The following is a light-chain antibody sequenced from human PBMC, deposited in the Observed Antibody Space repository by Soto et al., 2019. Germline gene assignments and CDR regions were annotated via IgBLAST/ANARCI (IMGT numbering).Light chain of an antibody. CDR3: REC. Sequence: DIQMTQSPSTLSASGRDRVTITCRASQTISSWMAWFQQRPGRATNLIIYKASSLKYVLPLTVSGIISGTQFTLTSSSVRPDDFATHYRRECIGQESKV. CDR2: KAS. V-gene: IGKV1-5*03. CDR1: QTISSW. J-gene: IGKJ1*01.